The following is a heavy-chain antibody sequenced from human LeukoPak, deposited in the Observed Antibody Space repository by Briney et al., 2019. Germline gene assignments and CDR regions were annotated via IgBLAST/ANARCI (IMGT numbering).Heavy chain of an antibody. D-gene: IGHD4-23*01. CDR1: GESLYYYY. J-gene: IGHJ4*02. CDR2: IFDGKTI. Sequence: SETLSLTCAVYGESLYYYYWSWILQSPGKGLEWIGDIFDGKTINYNPSLKSRVTISAATTSQQFSLNLKSVTAADTAVYFCASGAWAARLNSWAQGALVIVSS. V-gene: IGHV4-34*12. CDR3: ASGAWAARLNS.